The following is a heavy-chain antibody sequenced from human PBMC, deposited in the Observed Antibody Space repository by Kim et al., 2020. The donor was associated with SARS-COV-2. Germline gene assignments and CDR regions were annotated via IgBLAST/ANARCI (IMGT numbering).Heavy chain of an antibody. V-gene: IGHV3-21*01. Sequence: GGSLRLSCAASGFTFSSYSMNWVRQAPGKGLEWVSSISSSSSYIYYADSVKGRFTISRDNAKNSLYLQMNSLRAQDTAVYYCARYYGSGSTNDYWGQGTLVTVSS. D-gene: IGHD3-10*01. J-gene: IGHJ4*02. CDR3: ARYYGSGSTNDY. CDR1: GFTFSSYS. CDR2: ISSSSSYI.